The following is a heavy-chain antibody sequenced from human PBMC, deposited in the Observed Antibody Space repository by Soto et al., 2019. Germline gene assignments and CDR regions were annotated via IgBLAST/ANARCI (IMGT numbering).Heavy chain of an antibody. Sequence: SETLSLTCTVSGGSISSYYWSWIRQPPGKGLEWIGYIYYSGSTNYNPSLKSRVTISVDTSKNQFSLKLSSVTAEDTAVYYCASFEYSSSSGVGPRHDYWGQGTLVTVSS. CDR3: ASFEYSSSSGVGPRHDY. CDR2: IYYSGST. CDR1: GGSISSYY. V-gene: IGHV4-59*01. D-gene: IGHD6-6*01. J-gene: IGHJ4*02.